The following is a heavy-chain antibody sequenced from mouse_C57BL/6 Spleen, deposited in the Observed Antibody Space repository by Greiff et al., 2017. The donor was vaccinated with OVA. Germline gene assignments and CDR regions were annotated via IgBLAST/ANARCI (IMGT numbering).Heavy chain of an antibody. D-gene: IGHD1-1*01. CDR2: IYPRSGNT. J-gene: IGHJ4*01. CDR3: ARPATVVAKDYAMDY. V-gene: IGHV1-81*01. Sequence: VQLQQSGAELARPGASVKLSCKASGYTFTSYGISWVKQRTGQGLEWIGEIYPRSGNTYYNEKFKGKATLTADKSSSTAYMELRSLTSEDSAVYFCARPATVVAKDYAMDYWGQGTSVTVSS. CDR1: GYTFTSYG.